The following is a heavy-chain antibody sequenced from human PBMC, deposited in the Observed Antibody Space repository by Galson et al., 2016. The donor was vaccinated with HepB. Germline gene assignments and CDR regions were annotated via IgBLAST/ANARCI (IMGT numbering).Heavy chain of an antibody. J-gene: IGHJ5*02. Sequence: SETLSLTCEVSGGSLTSDKWWSWVRQSPGRGLEWIGDVFFGGATLFNPSLADRVSLSPDKSKNQSSLKMTSLTAADTALFYCTRRADYFATFDVWGPGVAVIVSS. V-gene: IGHV4-4*02. CDR1: GGSLTSDKW. CDR3: TRRADYFATFDV. CDR2: VFFGGAT. D-gene: IGHD2/OR15-2a*01.